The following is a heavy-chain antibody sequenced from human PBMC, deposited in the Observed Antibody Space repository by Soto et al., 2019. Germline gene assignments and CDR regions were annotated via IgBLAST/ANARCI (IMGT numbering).Heavy chain of an antibody. D-gene: IGHD3-10*01. V-gene: IGHV3-30*18. CDR2: ISYDGSNK. J-gene: IGHJ4*02. Sequence: QVQLVESGGGVVQPGRSLRLSCAASGFTFSSYGMHWVRQAPGKGLEWVAVISYDGSNKYYADSVKGRFTISRDNSKNPLYLQMNSLRAEDTAVYYCAKDLADFGAGDYWGQGTLVTVSS. CDR1: GFTFSSYG. CDR3: AKDLADFGAGDY.